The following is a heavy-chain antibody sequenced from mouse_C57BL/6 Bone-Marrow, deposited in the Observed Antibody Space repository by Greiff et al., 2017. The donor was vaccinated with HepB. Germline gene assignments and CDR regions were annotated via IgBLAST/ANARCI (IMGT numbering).Heavy chain of an antibody. D-gene: IGHD1-1*01. CDR2: INPSSGYT. V-gene: IGHV1-7*01. J-gene: IGHJ2*01. CDR1: GYTFTSYW. CDR3: ARITTVVAPTFYFDY. Sequence: QVQLKESGAELAKPGASVKLSCKASGYTFTSYWMHWVKQRPGQGLEWIGYINPSSGYTKYNQKFKDKATLTADKSSSTAYMQLSSLTYEDSAVYYCARITTVVAPTFYFDYWGQGTTLTVSS.